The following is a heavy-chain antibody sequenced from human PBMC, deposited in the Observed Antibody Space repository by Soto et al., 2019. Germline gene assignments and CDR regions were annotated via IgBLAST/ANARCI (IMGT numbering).Heavy chain of an antibody. Sequence: EVQLVESGGGLVQPGRSLRLSCAASGFTFDDYAMHWVQQAPGKGLEWVSGISWNSGSIGYADSVKGRFTISRDNAKNSLYLQMNSLRAEDTALYYCAKDRSHSYGPAYYFDYWGQGTLVTVSS. CDR3: AKDRSHSYGPAYYFDY. J-gene: IGHJ4*02. CDR2: ISWNSGSI. V-gene: IGHV3-9*01. D-gene: IGHD5-18*01. CDR1: GFTFDDYA.